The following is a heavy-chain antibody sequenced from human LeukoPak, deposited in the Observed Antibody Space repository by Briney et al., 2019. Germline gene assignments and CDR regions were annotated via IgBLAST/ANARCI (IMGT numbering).Heavy chain of an antibody. V-gene: IGHV3-30*02. Sequence: PGGSLRLSCAASGFTFSSYGMHWVRQAPGKGLEWVAFIRYDGSNKYYADSVKGRFTISRDNSKHTLYLQMNSLRAEDTAVYYCAKDRDSGYDRDLDYWGQGTLVTVSS. CDR1: GFTFSSYG. CDR3: AKDRDSGYDRDLDY. J-gene: IGHJ4*02. CDR2: IRYDGSNK. D-gene: IGHD5-12*01.